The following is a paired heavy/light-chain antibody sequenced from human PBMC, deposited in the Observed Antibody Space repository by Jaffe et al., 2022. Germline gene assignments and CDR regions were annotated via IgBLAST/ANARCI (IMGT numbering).Heavy chain of an antibody. CDR3: ARVGSYCSGGICYSIFYMDV. CDR2: ISGSGRSI. J-gene: IGHJ6*03. CDR1: GFTFSDYY. Sequence: QVQLVESGGGLVKPGGSLRLSCAASGFTFSDYYMSWIRQAPGKGLEWVSYISGSGRSIYYTDSVKGRFTISRDNAKSSLCLQMNSLRAEDTAVYYCARVGSYCSGGICYSIFYMDVWGKGTTVTVSS. V-gene: IGHV3-11*01. D-gene: IGHD2-15*01.
Light chain of an antibody. CDR3: SSYAGSNSPHWV. Sequence: QSALTQPPSASGSPGQSVTISCTGTSSDVGGYDYVSWYQQHPGKAPKLMIYEVTKRPSGVPDRFSGSKSGNTASLTVSGLQADDEADYYCSSYAGSNSPHWVFGGGTKLTVL. CDR1: SSDVGGYDY. J-gene: IGLJ3*02. CDR2: EVT. V-gene: IGLV2-8*01.